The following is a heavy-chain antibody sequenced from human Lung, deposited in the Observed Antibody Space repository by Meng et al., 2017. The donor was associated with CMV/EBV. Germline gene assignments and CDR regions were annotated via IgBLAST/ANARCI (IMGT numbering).Heavy chain of an antibody. CDR1: GGSISSYY. Sequence: SETLSLTCTVSGGSISSYYWSWIRQPPGKGLEWIGYIYYSGSTNYNPSLKSRVAISVDTSKNQFSLKLSSVTAADTAVYYCARFTIFGVVMDGMDVWGQGTRVTVSS. D-gene: IGHD3-3*01. J-gene: IGHJ6*02. V-gene: IGHV4-59*01. CDR3: ARFTIFGVVMDGMDV. CDR2: IYYSGST.